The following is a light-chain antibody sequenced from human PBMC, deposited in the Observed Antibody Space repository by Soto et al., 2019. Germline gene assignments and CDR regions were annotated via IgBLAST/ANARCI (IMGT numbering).Light chain of an antibody. J-gene: IGKJ2*01. CDR2: AAS. V-gene: IGKV1-39*01. Sequence: IQMTQSPSSLSASVGDRVNITCRASQGISTYLNWYQQTPGKAPKLLIHAASSLHRGVPSRFSGGGSGTDFTLIIISLQPEDFATYYCQQSYTIAPNTFGQGTRLEIK. CDR3: QQSYTIAPNT. CDR1: QGISTY.